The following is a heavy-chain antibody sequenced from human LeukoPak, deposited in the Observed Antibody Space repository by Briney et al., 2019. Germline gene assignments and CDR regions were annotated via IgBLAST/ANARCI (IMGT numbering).Heavy chain of an antibody. CDR2: INAGNGNT. CDR3: ARSAGLDPLDCSSTSCHKPFDY. V-gene: IGHV1-3*01. CDR1: GYTFTSYA. Sequence: ASVKVSCKASGYTFTSYAMHWVRQAPGQRLEWMGWINAGNGNTKYSQKFQGRVTITTDESTSTAYMELSSLRSDDTAVYYCARSAGLDPLDCSSTSCHKPFDYWGQGTLVTVSS. J-gene: IGHJ4*02. D-gene: IGHD2-2*01.